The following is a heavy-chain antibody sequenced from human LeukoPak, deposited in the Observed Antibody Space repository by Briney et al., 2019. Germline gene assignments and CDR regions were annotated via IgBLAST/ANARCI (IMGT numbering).Heavy chain of an antibody. CDR2: ITPIFGTA. CDR3: ARVGRGYSYGLTAKTENNQGYYYYMDV. J-gene: IGHJ6*03. CDR1: GGTFSSYA. D-gene: IGHD5-18*01. Sequence: SVKVSCKASGGTFSSYAISWVRQAPGQGLEWMGRITPIFGTANYAQKFQGRVTITTDESTSTAYMELSSLRSEDTTVYYCARVGRGYSYGLTAKTENNQGYYYYMDVWGKGTTVTVSS. V-gene: IGHV1-69*05.